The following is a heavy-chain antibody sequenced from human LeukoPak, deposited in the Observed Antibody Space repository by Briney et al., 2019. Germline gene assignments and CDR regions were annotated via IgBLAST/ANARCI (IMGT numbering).Heavy chain of an antibody. V-gene: IGHV3-7*01. Sequence: GGSLRLSCAASGFIFSSYWMTWVRQAPGKGLEWVANIKQDGSEKYYVDSVKGRFTISRDNAKNSLYLQMNSLRAEDTAVYYCARETVDTAFDYWGQGTLVTVSS. J-gene: IGHJ4*02. CDR1: GFIFSSYW. D-gene: IGHD5-18*01. CDR2: IKQDGSEK. CDR3: ARETVDTAFDY.